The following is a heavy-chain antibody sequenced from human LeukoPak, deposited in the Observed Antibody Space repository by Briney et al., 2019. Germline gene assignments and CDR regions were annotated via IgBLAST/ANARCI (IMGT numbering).Heavy chain of an antibody. D-gene: IGHD6-13*01. CDR2: INQSGST. CDR1: GGSFRGYY. Sequence: PSQTLSLTCAVYGGSFRGYYWSWIRQPPGKGLEWIGEINQSGSTNYKPSLKSRVSISVDTSKNQLSLKLSSVTAADTAVYYCARGLPGYSSIWYEYWGQGTLVIVSS. CDR3: ARGLPGYSSIWYEY. V-gene: IGHV4-34*01. J-gene: IGHJ4*02.